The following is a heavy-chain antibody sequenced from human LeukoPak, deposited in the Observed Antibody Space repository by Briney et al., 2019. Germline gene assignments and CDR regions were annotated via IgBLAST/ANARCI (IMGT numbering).Heavy chain of an antibody. CDR2: ISGNGGTT. Sequence: GGSLRLSCAASGFTFSIYAMSWVRQAPGKGLEWVSVISGNGGTTYYRDSVKGRFTISRDNSKNTLYLQMNSLRAEDTAVYYCAKDGTTTITFDYWGQGALVTVSS. J-gene: IGHJ4*02. CDR3: AKDGTTTITFDY. V-gene: IGHV3-23*01. CDR1: GFTFSIYA. D-gene: IGHD1-1*01.